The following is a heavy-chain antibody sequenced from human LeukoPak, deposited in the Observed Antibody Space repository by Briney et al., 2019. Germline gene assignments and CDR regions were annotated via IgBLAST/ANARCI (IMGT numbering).Heavy chain of an antibody. D-gene: IGHD6-6*01. CDR2: ISYDGTNK. V-gene: IGHV3-30*03. CDR1: GFTFSSYA. Sequence: GGSLRLSCAASGFTFSSYAMHWVRQAPGKGLEWMAVISYDGTNKNYADSVKGRFTISRDNSKNTLYLQMNSLRPEDTAVYYCARAQSIAARPNWFDPGGRETLVPVP. CDR3: ARAQSIAARPNWFDP. J-gene: IGHJ5*02.